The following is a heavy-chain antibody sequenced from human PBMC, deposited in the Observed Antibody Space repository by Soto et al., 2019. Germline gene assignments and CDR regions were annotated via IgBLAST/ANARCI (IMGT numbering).Heavy chain of an antibody. V-gene: IGHV4-59*01. CDR1: GGSISSYY. CDR3: AREQSRRGTAMVYTKHYYYMDV. CDR2: IYYSGST. J-gene: IGHJ6*03. Sequence: SETLSLTCTVSGGSISSYYWSWIRQPPGKGLEWIGYIYYSGSTNYNPSLKSRVTISVDTSKNQFSLKLSSVTAADTAVYYCAREQSRRGTAMVYTKHYYYMDVWGKGTTVTVSS. D-gene: IGHD5-18*01.